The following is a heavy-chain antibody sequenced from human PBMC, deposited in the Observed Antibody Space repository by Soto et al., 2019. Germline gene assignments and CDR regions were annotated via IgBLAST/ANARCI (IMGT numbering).Heavy chain of an antibody. Sequence: SVSIPRPCTVSGGSISSGDYYWSWIRQPPGKGLEWIGYIYYSGSTYYNPSLKSRVTISVDTSKNQFSLKLSSVTAADTAVYYCARAPTVRGAFDIWGQGTMVT. CDR2: IYYSGST. V-gene: IGHV4-30-4*01. CDR1: GGSISSGDYY. J-gene: IGHJ3*02. CDR3: ARAPTVRGAFDI. D-gene: IGHD3-10*01.